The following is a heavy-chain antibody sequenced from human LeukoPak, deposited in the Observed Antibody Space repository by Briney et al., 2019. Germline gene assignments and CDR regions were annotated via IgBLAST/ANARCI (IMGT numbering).Heavy chain of an antibody. CDR2: MNPNSGNT. J-gene: IGHJ6*03. CDR3: ARRRAYNDYAAGLYYYFMDV. D-gene: IGHD4-17*01. Sequence: GASVKVSCKASGYTFTSYDINWVRQATGQGLEWMGWMNPNSGNTHYDQKFQGRVTMTRNTSISTAYMELSSLRSEDTAVYYCARRRAYNDYAAGLYYYFMDVWGKGTTVVVSS. V-gene: IGHV1-8*01. CDR1: GYTFTSYD.